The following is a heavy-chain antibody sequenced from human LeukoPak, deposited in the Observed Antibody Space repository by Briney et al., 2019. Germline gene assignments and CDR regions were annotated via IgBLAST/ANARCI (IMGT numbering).Heavy chain of an antibody. V-gene: IGHV4-39*07. D-gene: IGHD3-10*01. CDR2: MYYSGST. Sequence: PSETLSLTCTVSSGSISSTSYYWGWIRQPPGMGLEWIGSMYYSGSTYYNPSLKSRVTISVDTSKSQFSPKLSSVTAADTAVYYCAREMRSPRGGFDYWDQGTLVTVSS. CDR3: AREMRSPRGGFDY. J-gene: IGHJ4*02. CDR1: SGSISSTSYY.